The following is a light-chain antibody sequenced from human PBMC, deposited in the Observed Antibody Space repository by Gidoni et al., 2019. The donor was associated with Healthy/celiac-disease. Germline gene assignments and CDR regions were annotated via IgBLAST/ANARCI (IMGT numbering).Light chain of an antibody. CDR1: HGMSDY. CDR2: AAS. CDR3: QKYNRAPWT. Sequence: DIQWTKSPSSLSASVGDRVTLTCRGSHGMSDYLAWYQQRPGKVPKLLIYAASTFHLGAPSRCSGSGSGTAFTLTIRSLQPEEVAIYYRQKYNRAPWTFGQGTKVEIK. V-gene: IGKV1-27*01. J-gene: IGKJ1*01.